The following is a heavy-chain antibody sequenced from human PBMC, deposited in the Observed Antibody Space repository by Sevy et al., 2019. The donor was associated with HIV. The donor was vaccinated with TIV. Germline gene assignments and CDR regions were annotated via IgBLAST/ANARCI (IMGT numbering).Heavy chain of an antibody. CDR3: ARVGVSYCTDDCYHRFDY. Sequence: LSLTCAASGFTSSSYALLWVRQAPGKGLEWVSLISYDGSKKYYSDSVKGRFAISRDESKTTLFLQMNSLRSEDTAIYYCARVGVSYCTDDCYHRFDYWGRGTLVTVSS. CDR1: GFTSSSYA. CDR2: ISYDGSKK. V-gene: IGHV3-30*09. J-gene: IGHJ4*02. D-gene: IGHD2-21*02.